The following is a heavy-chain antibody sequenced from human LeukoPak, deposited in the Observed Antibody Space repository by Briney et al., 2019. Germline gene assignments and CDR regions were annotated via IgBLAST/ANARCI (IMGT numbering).Heavy chain of an antibody. Sequence: SETLSLTCTVSGGSISSSSYYWGWIRQPPGKGLEWIGSIYYSGSTYYNPSLKSRVTISVDTSKNQFSLKLSSVTAADTAVYYCARGASSGYLYYFDYWGQGTLVTVSS. J-gene: IGHJ4*02. D-gene: IGHD3-22*01. CDR3: ARGASSGYLYYFDY. CDR2: IYYSGST. CDR1: GGSISSSSYY. V-gene: IGHV4-39*01.